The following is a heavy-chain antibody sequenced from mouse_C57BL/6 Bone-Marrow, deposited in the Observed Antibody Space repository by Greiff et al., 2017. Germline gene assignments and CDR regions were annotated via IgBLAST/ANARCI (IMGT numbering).Heavy chain of an antibody. CDR3: GRLNYGSSYASFAY. Sequence: LVESGAELVRPGTSVKVSCKASGYAFTNYLIEWVKQRPGQGLEWIGVINPGSGGTNYNEKFKGQATLTADKSSSTAQMQLSSLTSEDSAVYFCGRLNYGSSYASFAYWGQGTLVTVSA. V-gene: IGHV1-54*01. CDR2: INPGSGGT. CDR1: GYAFTNYL. D-gene: IGHD1-1*01. J-gene: IGHJ3*01.